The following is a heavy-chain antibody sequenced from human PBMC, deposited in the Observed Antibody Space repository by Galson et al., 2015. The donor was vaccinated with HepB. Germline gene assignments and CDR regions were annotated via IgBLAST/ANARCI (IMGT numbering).Heavy chain of an antibody. CDR1: GDSVSSNSAA. J-gene: IGHJ4*02. CDR3: ARDSGPQDVDTAMVKFDY. CDR2: TYYRSKWYN. Sequence: CAISGDSVSSNSAAWNWIRQSPSRGLEWLGRTYYRSKWYNDYAESVKSRININPHTSKNQFSLQLNSVTPEDTAVYYCARDSGPQDVDTAMVKFDYWGQGSLVTVSS. D-gene: IGHD5-18*01. V-gene: IGHV6-1*01.